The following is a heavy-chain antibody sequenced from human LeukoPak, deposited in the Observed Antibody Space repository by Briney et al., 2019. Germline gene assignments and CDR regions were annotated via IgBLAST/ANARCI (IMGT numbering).Heavy chain of an antibody. J-gene: IGHJ6*02. D-gene: IGHD6-19*01. V-gene: IGHV5-51*01. Sequence: PGESLKISCKGSGYRFTSYWIGWVRQMPGKGLEWMGNIYPGDSDTRYSPPFQGQVTISADKSISTAYLQWSSLKASDTAIYYCARRLAVAGRGYYGMDVWGQGTTVTVSS. CDR2: IYPGDSDT. CDR1: GYRFTSYW. CDR3: ARRLAVAGRGYYGMDV.